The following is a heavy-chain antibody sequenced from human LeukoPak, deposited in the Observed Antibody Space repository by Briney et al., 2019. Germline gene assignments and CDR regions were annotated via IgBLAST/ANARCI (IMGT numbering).Heavy chain of an antibody. CDR1: GGSISSYY. J-gene: IGHJ4*02. CDR3: ARGDIAVAGTFGY. CDR2: IYYSGST. Sequence: SETLSLTCIVSGGSISSYYWSWIRQPPGKGLEWIGYIYYSGSTNYNPSLKSRVTISVDTSKNQFSLKLSSVTAADTAVYYCARGDIAVAGTFGYWGQGTLVTVSS. D-gene: IGHD6-19*01. V-gene: IGHV4-59*01.